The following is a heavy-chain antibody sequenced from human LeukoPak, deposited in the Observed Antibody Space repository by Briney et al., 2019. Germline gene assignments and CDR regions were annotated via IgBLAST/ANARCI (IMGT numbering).Heavy chain of an antibody. CDR1: GGSFSGYY. Sequence: SETLSLTCAVYGGSFSGYYWSWIRQPPEKGLEWIGEINHSGSTNYNPSLKSRVTISVDTSKNQFSLKLSSVTAADTAVYYCARGLRILYAFDIWGQGTMVTVSS. CDR2: INHSGST. V-gene: IGHV4-34*01. J-gene: IGHJ3*02. D-gene: IGHD2-15*01. CDR3: ARGLRILYAFDI.